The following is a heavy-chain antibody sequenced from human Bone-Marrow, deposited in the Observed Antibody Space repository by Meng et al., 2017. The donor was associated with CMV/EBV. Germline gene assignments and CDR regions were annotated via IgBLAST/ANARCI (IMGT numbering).Heavy chain of an antibody. CDR2: ISAYNGNT. J-gene: IGHJ4*02. Sequence: ASVKVSCKVSGYTLTELSMHWVRQAPGKGLEWMASISAYNGNTNYAQKVQGRVTVTTDTSTSTAYMELRSLRSDDTAVYYCARPYTIFGVVIPGVLDYWGQGTLVTVSS. CDR1: GYTLTELS. CDR3: ARPYTIFGVVIPGVLDY. V-gene: IGHV1-18*01. D-gene: IGHD3-3*01.